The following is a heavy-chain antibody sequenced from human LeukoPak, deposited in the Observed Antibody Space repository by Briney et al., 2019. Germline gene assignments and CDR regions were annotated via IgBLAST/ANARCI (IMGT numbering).Heavy chain of an antibody. CDR2: IYYSGST. V-gene: IGHV4-39*01. J-gene: IGHJ4*02. D-gene: IGHD3-22*01. CDR1: GGSISSSSYY. CDR3: ARHLRPNYYDSSGERDY. Sequence: SETLSLTCTVSGGSISSSSYYWGWIRQPPGKGLEWIGSIYYSGSTYYNPSLKSRVTISVDTSKNQFSLKPSSVTAADTAVYYCARHLRPNYYDSSGERDYWGQGTLVTVSS.